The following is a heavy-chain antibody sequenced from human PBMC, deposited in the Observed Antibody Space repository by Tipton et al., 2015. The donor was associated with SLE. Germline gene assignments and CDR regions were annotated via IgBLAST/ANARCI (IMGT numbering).Heavy chain of an antibody. CDR2: ISAYNGNT. J-gene: IGHJ6*02. D-gene: IGHD6-6*01. Sequence: QSGAEVKKPGASVKVSCKASGYTFTSYGISWVRQAPGQGLEWMGWISAYNGNTNYAQKLQGRVTMTTDTSTSTAYMELRSLRSDDTAVYYCARDPYSSSPNYYYYYGMDVWGQGTTVTVSS. V-gene: IGHV1-18*01. CDR3: ARDPYSSSPNYYYYYGMDV. CDR1: GYTFTSYG.